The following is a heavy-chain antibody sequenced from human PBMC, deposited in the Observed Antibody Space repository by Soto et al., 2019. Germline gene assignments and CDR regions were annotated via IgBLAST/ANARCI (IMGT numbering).Heavy chain of an antibody. D-gene: IGHD2-2*01. Sequence: ASVKVSCKASGGTFSSYAISWVRQAPGQGLEWMGGIIPIFGTANYAQKFQGRVTITADESTSTAYMELSSLRSEDTAVYYCASLSGVSPDIVVVGGYYYYGMDVWGQGTTVTVSS. CDR2: IIPIFGTA. J-gene: IGHJ6*02. V-gene: IGHV1-69*13. CDR1: GGTFSSYA. CDR3: ASLSGVSPDIVVVGGYYYYGMDV.